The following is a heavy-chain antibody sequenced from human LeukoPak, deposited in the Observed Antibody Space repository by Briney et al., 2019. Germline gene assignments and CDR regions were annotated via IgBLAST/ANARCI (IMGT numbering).Heavy chain of an antibody. J-gene: IGHJ4*02. D-gene: IGHD3-22*01. CDR2: ITPIFGTA. V-gene: IGHV1-69*13. CDR3: AREWGLESSGYYYAY. CDR1: GGTFSRFT. Sequence: VASVKVSCKASGGTFSRFTISWVRQAPGQGFEWMGGITPIFGTANFAQKFQGRVSITADGSTSTAFVELSSLRSEDTAVYYCAREWGLESSGYYYAYWGQGTLVTVSS.